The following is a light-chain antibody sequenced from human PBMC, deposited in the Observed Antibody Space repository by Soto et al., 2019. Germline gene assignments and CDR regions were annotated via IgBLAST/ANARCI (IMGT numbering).Light chain of an antibody. CDR2: AAS. V-gene: IGKV1-8*01. CDR1: QGISSY. Sequence: AIRMTQSPSSFSASTGDRVTITCRASQGISSYLAWYQQKPGKAPKLLIYAASTLQSGVPLRFSGSGSGTDFTLTISCLQSEDFATYYCQQYYSYPLTFGQGTKLEIK. CDR3: QQYYSYPLT. J-gene: IGKJ2*01.